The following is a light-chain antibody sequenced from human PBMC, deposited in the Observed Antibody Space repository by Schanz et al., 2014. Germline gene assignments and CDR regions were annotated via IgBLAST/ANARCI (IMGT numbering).Light chain of an antibody. CDR3: QQYGSPIT. CDR2: GAS. J-gene: IGKJ5*01. V-gene: IGKV3-15*01. Sequence: EIVMTQSPATLSVSPGEGVTLSCRASQSVSSNLAWYQQKPGQAPRLLIYGASTRATGVPARFSGSGSGTEFTLTISRLEPEDFALYYCQQYGSPITFGQGTRLEIK. CDR1: QSVSSN.